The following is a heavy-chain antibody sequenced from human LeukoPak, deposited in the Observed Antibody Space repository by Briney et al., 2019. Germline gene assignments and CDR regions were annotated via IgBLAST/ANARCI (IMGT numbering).Heavy chain of an antibody. CDR1: GGSIRSGDYS. V-gene: IGHV4-31*03. Sequence: SQTLSLTCTVSGGSIRSGDYSWNWIRQHPGKGLEWIGYIYYSGSTYYNPSLTSRVTMSVDTSKNQFSLKLSSVTAADTAIYYCARDHTETSSLNFRNYYYYGMDIWGQGTTVIVSS. CDR3: ARDHTETSSLNFRNYYYYGMDI. CDR2: IYYSGST. J-gene: IGHJ6*02. D-gene: IGHD4-11*01.